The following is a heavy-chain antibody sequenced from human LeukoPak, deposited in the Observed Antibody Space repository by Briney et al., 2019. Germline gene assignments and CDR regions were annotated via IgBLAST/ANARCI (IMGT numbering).Heavy chain of an antibody. J-gene: IGHJ3*02. CDR1: GGSISSYY. Sequence: SETLSLTCTVSGGSISSYYWSWIRQPPGKGLEWIGYMYYSGSTNYNPSLKSRVTLSVDTSKNQFFLKLSSVTAADTAVYYCARQDEYSSGWAKADAFDIWGQGTMVTVSS. V-gene: IGHV4-59*08. D-gene: IGHD6-19*01. CDR2: MYYSGST. CDR3: ARQDEYSSGWAKADAFDI.